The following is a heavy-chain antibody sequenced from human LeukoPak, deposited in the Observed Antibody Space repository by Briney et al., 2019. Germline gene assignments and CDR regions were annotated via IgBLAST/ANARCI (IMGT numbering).Heavy chain of an antibody. V-gene: IGHV3-9*01. D-gene: IGHD2-2*01. J-gene: IGHJ4*02. Sequence: GLSLRLSCGASGFKFDDFAMHWVRQVPGKGLEWISIISYNSGFTDYADSVKGRFTGSRDNAMNTLYLEMNSLRPEDTAFYYCAKVRGTRTSGFFFDYWGRGTLVTVSS. CDR2: ISYNSGFT. CDR3: AKVRGTRTSGFFFDY. CDR1: GFKFDDFA.